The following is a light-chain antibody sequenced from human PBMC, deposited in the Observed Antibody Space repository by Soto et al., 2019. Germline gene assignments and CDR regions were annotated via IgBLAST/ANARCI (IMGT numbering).Light chain of an antibody. CDR3: QKYNNVPLT. Sequence: DIQMTQSPSSLSASVGDRVTITCRASQGIGNYLAWYQQRPGKVPKLLLYAASTLQSGVPSRFNGSGSGTDFTLTISSLQPEDVAIYYCQKYNNVPLTFGPGTKVDI. J-gene: IGKJ3*01. CDR1: QGIGNY. CDR2: AAS. V-gene: IGKV1-27*01.